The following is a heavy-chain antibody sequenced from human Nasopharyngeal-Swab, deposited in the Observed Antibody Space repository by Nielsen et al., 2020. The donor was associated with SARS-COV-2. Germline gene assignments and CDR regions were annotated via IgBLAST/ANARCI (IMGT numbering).Heavy chain of an antibody. CDR2: TNTNTGKP. V-gene: IGHV7-4-1*02. J-gene: IGHJ5*02. CDR1: GYTFTSYA. Sequence: ASLKVSCKASGYTFTSYAMNWVRQAPGQGLEWMGWTNTNTGKPTYAQGCTGRYVFSLDTSVSTAYLKISSLKAEDTAVYYCARDGLSLQYSSGWYGWFDPWGQGTLVTVSS. CDR3: ARDGLSLQYSSGWYGWFDP. D-gene: IGHD6-19*01.